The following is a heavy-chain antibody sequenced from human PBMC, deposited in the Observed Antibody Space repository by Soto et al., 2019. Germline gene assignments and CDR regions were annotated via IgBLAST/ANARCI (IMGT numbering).Heavy chain of an antibody. J-gene: IGHJ6*03. Sequence: SETLSLTCTVSGDSISPYYWSWIRQSPGKGLEWIGYIYYRGSTNYNPSLKSRVIISVDTSKNQFSLKLSSVTAADTAVYYCARHYSEYYYMDVWGKGTSVTVSS. CDR3: ARHYSEYYYMDV. CDR1: GDSISPYY. V-gene: IGHV4-59*08. D-gene: IGHD2-21*01. CDR2: IYYRGST.